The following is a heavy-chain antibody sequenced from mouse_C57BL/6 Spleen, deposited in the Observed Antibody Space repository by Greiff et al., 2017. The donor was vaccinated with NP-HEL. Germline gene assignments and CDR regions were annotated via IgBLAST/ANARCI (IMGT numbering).Heavy chain of an antibody. CDR2: IRSKSNNYAT. Sequence: EVQLQESGGGLVQPKGSLKLSCAASGFSFNTYAMNWVRQAPGKGLEWVARIRSKSNNYATYYADSVKDRFTISRDDSESMLYLQMNNLKTEDTAMYYWVRHYYYGSSWGGYFDVWGTGTTVTVSS. CDR3: VRHYYYGSSWGGYFDV. J-gene: IGHJ1*03. CDR1: GFSFNTYA. D-gene: IGHD1-1*01. V-gene: IGHV10-1*01.